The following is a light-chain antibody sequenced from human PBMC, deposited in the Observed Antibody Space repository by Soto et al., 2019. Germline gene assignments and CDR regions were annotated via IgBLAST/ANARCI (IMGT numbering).Light chain of an antibody. CDR2: GAY. Sequence: EIVMTQSPATLSVSPGVRTTLSCRASQSVGNNSAWYQQKPGQAPRLHIYGAYTSATAIPDRFSGSGSATDLTLTSSSLQSEVFAVYFCQHYNYWPSQTFVQGTKVEMK. V-gene: IGKV3-15*01. CDR3: QHYNYWPSQT. CDR1: QSVGNN. J-gene: IGKJ1*01.